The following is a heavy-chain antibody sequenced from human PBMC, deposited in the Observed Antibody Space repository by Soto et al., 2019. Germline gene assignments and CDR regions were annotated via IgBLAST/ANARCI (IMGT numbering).Heavy chain of an antibody. D-gene: IGHD5-12*01. J-gene: IGHJ4*02. Sequence: PSETLSLTCAVYGGSFSGYHWSWIRQPPGKGLEWIGEINHSGSTNYNPSLKSRVTISVDTSKNQFSLKLSSVTAADTAVYYCARGQRWLQSAFDYWGQGTLVTVSS. CDR3: ARGQRWLQSAFDY. CDR2: INHSGST. V-gene: IGHV4-34*01. CDR1: GGSFSGYH.